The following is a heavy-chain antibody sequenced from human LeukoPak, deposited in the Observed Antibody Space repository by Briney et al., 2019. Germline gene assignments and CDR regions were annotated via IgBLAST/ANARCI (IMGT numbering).Heavy chain of an antibody. J-gene: IGHJ4*02. Sequence: AGESLKISCSASGFTFSSYAMHWVRQAPGKGLQYVSAITSNGDTTYYADSVKGRFIISRDNSKNTLYLQMSSLRAEDTAVYYCVRDRTGSGDYWGQGTLVTVSS. D-gene: IGHD1-26*01. CDR3: VRDRTGSGDY. CDR1: GFTFSSYA. CDR2: ITSNGDTT. V-gene: IGHV3-64D*06.